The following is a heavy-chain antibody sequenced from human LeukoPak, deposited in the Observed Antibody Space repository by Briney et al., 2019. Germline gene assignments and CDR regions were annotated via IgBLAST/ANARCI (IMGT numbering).Heavy chain of an antibody. CDR1: GFTFTNYG. V-gene: IGHV3-30*03. CDR2: ISYDGSNK. J-gene: IGHJ4*02. D-gene: IGHD3-16*02. CDR3: ARVGLIDFDY. Sequence: GGSLRLSCAASGFTFTNYGIHWVRQAPGKGLEWVAVISYDGSNKYYADSVKGRFTISRDNSKNTLYLQMNSLRAEDAAVYYCARVGLIDFDYWGQGTLVTVSS.